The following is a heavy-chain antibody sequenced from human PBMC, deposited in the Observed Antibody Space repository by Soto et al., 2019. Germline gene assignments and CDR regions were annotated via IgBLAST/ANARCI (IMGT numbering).Heavy chain of an antibody. V-gene: IGHV1-69*12. CDR2: IIPMFGTT. CDR1: GGTFSSYA. CDR3: ARVVTVVKSFHYWSFDL. D-gene: IGHD2-15*01. J-gene: IGHJ2*01. Sequence: QVQLVQSGAEVKKPGSSVKVSCKASGGTFSSYAISWVRQAPGQGLEWMGGIIPMFGTTNYAQKFQGRVTITADESTSTAYMELSSRRSADTAVYYCARVVTVVKSFHYWSFDLWGRGTLVTVSS.